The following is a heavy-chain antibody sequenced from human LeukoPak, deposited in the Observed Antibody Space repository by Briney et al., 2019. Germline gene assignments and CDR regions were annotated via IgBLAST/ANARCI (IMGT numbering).Heavy chain of an antibody. V-gene: IGHV3-15*01. CDR1: EFPFSKAW. D-gene: IGHD3-10*01. Sequence: GGSLRLSCAVSEFPFSKAWMSWVRQAPGKGLEWVGRIKSKTDGGTTDYAAPVKGRFTISRDDSKNTLYLQMNSLKTEDTAVYYCTSVGFGPYYFDNWGQGTLVTVSS. J-gene: IGHJ4*02. CDR2: IKSKTDGGTT. CDR3: TSVGFGPYYFDN.